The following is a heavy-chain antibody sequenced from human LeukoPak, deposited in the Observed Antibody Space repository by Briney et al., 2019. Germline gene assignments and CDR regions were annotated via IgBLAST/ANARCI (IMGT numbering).Heavy chain of an antibody. V-gene: IGHV4-59*01. CDR2: IYYSVST. CDR1: GGSISSYY. CDR3: ASGAPGSLDYYMDV. D-gene: IGHD3-16*01. J-gene: IGHJ6*03. Sequence: TSETLSLTCTVCGGSISSYYWSWLGQPPGKGVEGSGYIYYSVSTNYNPSLTSRVTISVHTSKNQFSLKLSSVTAADTAVYYCASGAPGSLDYYMDVWGKGTTVTVSS.